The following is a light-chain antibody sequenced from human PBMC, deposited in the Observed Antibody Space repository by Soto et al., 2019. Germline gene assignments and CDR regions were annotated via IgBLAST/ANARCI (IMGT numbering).Light chain of an antibody. Sequence: EILVTQSPGTLSLSPGDGATLSCRTSQSVTSYLAWYQQKPGQAPRLLIYDISKRATGIPDRFSGSGSGTDFTLTISSLQPEDFAVYYCQQRSNWPPLITFGQGTRLEIK. CDR2: DIS. CDR3: QQRSNWPPLIT. V-gene: IGKV3-11*01. CDR1: QSVTSY. J-gene: IGKJ5*01.